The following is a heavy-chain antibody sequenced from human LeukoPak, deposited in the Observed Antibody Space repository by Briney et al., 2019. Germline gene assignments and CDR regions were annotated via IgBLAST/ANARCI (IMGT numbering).Heavy chain of an antibody. J-gene: IGHJ6*03. Sequence: GGSLRLSCTASGFTFSSYAMSWVRQAPGQGLEWVSAINGSGGSTYYADSVKGRFTISRDNSKNTLYLQMNSLRAEDTAVYYCAKDGSAARYYYYYYMDVWGKGTTVTVSS. V-gene: IGHV3-23*01. CDR1: GFTFSSYA. D-gene: IGHD2-2*01. CDR2: INGSGGST. CDR3: AKDGSAARYYYYYYMDV.